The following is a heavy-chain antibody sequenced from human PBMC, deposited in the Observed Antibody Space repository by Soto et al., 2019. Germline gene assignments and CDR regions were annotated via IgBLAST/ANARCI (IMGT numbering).Heavy chain of an antibody. V-gene: IGHV1-18*01. CDR3: ARDPGVTTLTNWFDP. J-gene: IGHJ5*02. CDR2: ISAYNGNT. D-gene: IGHD4-17*01. Sequence: ASVKVRCKASGYTFTSYGISWVRQAPGQGLEWMGWISAYNGNTNYAQKLQGRVTMTTDTSTSTAYMELRSLRSDDTAVYYCARDPGVTTLTNWFDPWGQGTLVTVSS. CDR1: GYTFTSYG.